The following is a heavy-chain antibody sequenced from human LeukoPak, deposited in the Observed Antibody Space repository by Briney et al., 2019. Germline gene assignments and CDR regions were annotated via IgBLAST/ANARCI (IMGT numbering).Heavy chain of an antibody. CDR3: GRSSYSDRSGYQFDN. V-gene: IGHV4-59*08. CDR1: GGSISSYY. Sequence: SETLSLTCTVSGGSISSYYWTWIRQPPGKGLEWIGYISYTGSTNYNPSLKRRVTISLDTSKNQFSLKLSSVTAADTAVYYCGRSSYSDRSGYQFDNWGQGTLVTVSS. J-gene: IGHJ4*02. CDR2: ISYTGST. D-gene: IGHD3-22*01.